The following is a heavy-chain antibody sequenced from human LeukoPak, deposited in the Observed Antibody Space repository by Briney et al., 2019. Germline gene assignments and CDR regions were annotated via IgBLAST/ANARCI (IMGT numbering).Heavy chain of an antibody. V-gene: IGHV4-4*02. CDR3: ARVGVVITQFDY. D-gene: IGHD3-3*01. CDR1: GGSISSSNW. CDR2: IYYSGST. J-gene: IGHJ4*02. Sequence: PSGTLSLTCAVSGGSISSSNWWSWVRQPPGKGLEWIGYIYYSGSTNYNPSLRSRVTISVDTSKNQFSLKLSSVTAADTAVYYCARVGVVITQFDYWGQGTLVTVSS.